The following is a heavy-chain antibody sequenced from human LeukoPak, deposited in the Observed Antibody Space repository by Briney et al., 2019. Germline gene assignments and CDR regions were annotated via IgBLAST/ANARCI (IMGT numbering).Heavy chain of an antibody. V-gene: IGHV3-11*01. CDR1: GGSISSGSYY. J-gene: IGHJ4*02. CDR2: ISSSGSTI. CDR3: ARQITGVWDGFDY. Sequence: LSLTCTVSGGSISSGSYYMSWVRQAPGKGLEWVSYISSSGSTIYYADSVKGRFTVSRDNAKNSLYLQMNSLRAEDTAVYYCARQITGVWDGFDYWGQGTLVTVSS. D-gene: IGHD7-27*01.